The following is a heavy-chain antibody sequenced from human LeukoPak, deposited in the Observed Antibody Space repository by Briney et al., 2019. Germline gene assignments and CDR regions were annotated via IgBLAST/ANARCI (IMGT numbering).Heavy chain of an antibody. CDR2: IYPGDSDT. D-gene: IGHD4-17*01. J-gene: IGHJ3*02. V-gene: IGHV5-51*01. CDR3: ARPYGDYVDAFDI. Sequence: GESLKISCTGSGYSFTNYWIGWVRQMPGKGLEWMGVIYPGDSDTRYSPSFQGQVTMSADKSTSTAYLQWSSLKASDTAMYYCARPYGDYVDAFDIWGQGTMVTVSS. CDR1: GYSFTNYW.